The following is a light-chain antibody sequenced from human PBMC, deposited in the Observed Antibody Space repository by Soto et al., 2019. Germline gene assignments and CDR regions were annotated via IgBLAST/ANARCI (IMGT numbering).Light chain of an antibody. CDR2: AAS. CDR1: QAISPS. J-gene: IGKJ4*01. CDR3: QQVNGYPFT. V-gene: IGKV1-9*01. Sequence: DIQLTQSPSFLSASVGDTVTITCRASQAISPSLAWYRQKSGMAPELLVYAASTLHSGVPSRFSGGGSGTDFTLTISGLQPEDFATYSCQQVNGYPFTFGGGTKVEIK.